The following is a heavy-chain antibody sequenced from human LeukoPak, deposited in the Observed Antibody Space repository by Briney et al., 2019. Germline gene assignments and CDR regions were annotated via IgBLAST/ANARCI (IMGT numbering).Heavy chain of an antibody. CDR1: GFTFSSYA. CDR2: ISSNGGST. CDR3: AREGGSGSYCFDY. D-gene: IGHD3-10*01. J-gene: IGHJ4*02. Sequence: GGSLRLSCAASGFTFSSYAMHWVRQAPGKGLEYVSAISSNGGSTYYANSVRGRFTISRDNSKNTLYLQMGSLRAEDMAVYYCAREGGSGSYCFDYWGQGTLVTVSS. V-gene: IGHV3-64*01.